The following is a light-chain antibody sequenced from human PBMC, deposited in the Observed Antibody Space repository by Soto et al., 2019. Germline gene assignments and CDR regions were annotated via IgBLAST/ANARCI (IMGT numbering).Light chain of an antibody. Sequence: QSALTQPASVSGSPGQSITISCTGTSSDVGAYNYVSWYQQHPGKAPKLMIYDVSSRPSGVSNRFSGSKSGNTASLTISGLQAEDEADYYCSSYTISSTLVFGTGTKVTVL. V-gene: IGLV2-14*03. CDR2: DVS. CDR3: SSYTISSTLV. J-gene: IGLJ1*01. CDR1: SSDVGAYNY.